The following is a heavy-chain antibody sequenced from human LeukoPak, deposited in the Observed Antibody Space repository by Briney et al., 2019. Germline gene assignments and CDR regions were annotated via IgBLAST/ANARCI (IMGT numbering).Heavy chain of an antibody. D-gene: IGHD6-13*01. CDR2: IYYRGST. V-gene: IGHV4-59*01. J-gene: IGHJ5*02. Sequence: SETLSLTCTVSGGSISSYYWSWIRQPPGKGLEWIGYIYYRGSTNYNPSLKSRVTISVDTSKNQFSLKLSSVTAADTAVYYCARELYSSSWYMFDPWGQGTLVTVSS. CDR1: GGSISSYY. CDR3: ARELYSSSWYMFDP.